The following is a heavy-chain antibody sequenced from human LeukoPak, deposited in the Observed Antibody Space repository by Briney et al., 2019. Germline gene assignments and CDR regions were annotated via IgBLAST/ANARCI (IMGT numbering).Heavy chain of an antibody. CDR2: INPNSGGT. D-gene: IGHD3-22*01. CDR1: GYTFTGYY. CDR3: ARVGRGHGYYYDSSGYYAY. J-gene: IGHJ4*02. V-gene: IGHV1-2*02. Sequence: GASVKVSCKASGYTFTGYYMHWVRQAPGQGLEWMGWINPNSGGTNYAQKFQGRVTMTRDTSISTAYMELSRLRSDDTAVYYCARVGRGHGYYYDSSGYYAYWGQGTLVTVSS.